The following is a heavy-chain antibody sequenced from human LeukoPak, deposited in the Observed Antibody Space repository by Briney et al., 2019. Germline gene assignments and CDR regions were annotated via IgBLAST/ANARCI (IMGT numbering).Heavy chain of an antibody. Sequence: GGSLRLSCAASGFTFSSYSIIWVRQAPGEGLEWVSYISSGGGTIYYADSVKGRFTISRDNAKNSLYLQMNSLRDEHTAVYYCARDLSSTWYFFAYWGQGALVTVSS. CDR2: ISSGGGTI. CDR3: ARDLSSTWYFFAY. J-gene: IGHJ4*02. V-gene: IGHV3-48*02. CDR1: GFTFSSYS. D-gene: IGHD6-13*01.